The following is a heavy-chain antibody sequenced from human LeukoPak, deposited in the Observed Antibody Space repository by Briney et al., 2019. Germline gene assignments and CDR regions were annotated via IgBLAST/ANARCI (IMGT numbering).Heavy chain of an antibody. D-gene: IGHD3-22*01. Sequence: SWIRQPPGKGLEWIGYIYHSGSTYYNPSLKSRVTISVDRSKNQFSLKLSSVTAADTAVYYCARASWGYYYDYWGQGTLVTVSS. J-gene: IGHJ4*02. CDR3: ARASWGYYYDY. V-gene: IGHV4-30-2*01. CDR2: IYHSGST.